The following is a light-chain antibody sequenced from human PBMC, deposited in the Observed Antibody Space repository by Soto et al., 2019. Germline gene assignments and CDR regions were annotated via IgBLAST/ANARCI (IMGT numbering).Light chain of an antibody. CDR3: AAWDDSLNGFWV. Sequence: QSVLTQPPSASGTPGQRVTISCSGSSSNIGSNTVNWYQQLPGTAPKLLIYSNNQRPSGVPDRFSGSKSGTSASLAISGLQSEDEAEYYCAAWDDSLNGFWVFGTGTKLTVL. CDR1: SSNIGSNT. J-gene: IGLJ1*01. CDR2: SNN. V-gene: IGLV1-44*01.